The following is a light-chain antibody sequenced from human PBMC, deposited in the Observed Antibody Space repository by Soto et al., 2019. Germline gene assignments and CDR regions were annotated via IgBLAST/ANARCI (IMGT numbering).Light chain of an antibody. CDR3: QHYGS. J-gene: IGKJ2*01. CDR1: QSVSSSH. Sequence: EIVLTQSPGTLSLSPGERATLSCRASQSVSSSHLGWYQQKPGQAPRLLIYDASSRATGIPDRFSGSGSGTDFTLTITRLEPEDFAVYYCQHYGSFGQGTKLEI. CDR2: DAS. V-gene: IGKV3-20*01.